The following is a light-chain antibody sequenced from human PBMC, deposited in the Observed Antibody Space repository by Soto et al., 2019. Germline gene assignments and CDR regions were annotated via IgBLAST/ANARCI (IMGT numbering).Light chain of an antibody. CDR2: SNN. Sequence: QSVLTQPPSESGTPGQRVTISCSGTSSNIGSNTVNWYQQLPGTAPKVLIYSNNQRPSGVPDRFSGSKSGTSASLAISGLQSDDEADYYCAAWDDSLNGYVFATGTKVTVL. V-gene: IGLV1-44*01. J-gene: IGLJ1*01. CDR3: AAWDDSLNGYV. CDR1: SSNIGSNT.